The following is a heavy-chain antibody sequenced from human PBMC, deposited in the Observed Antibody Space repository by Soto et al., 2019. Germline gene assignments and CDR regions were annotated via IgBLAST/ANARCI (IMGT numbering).Heavy chain of an antibody. CDR2: ISSSGGII. D-gene: IGHD3-10*01. CDR1: GFTFSNYD. Sequence: GGSLRLSCAASGFTFSNYDINWVRQAPGKGLEWISHISSSGGIIYYADSVKGRFTISRDNAKNSLYLQMNSLRGEDTAVYYCAREGSVSSSDYYAYYYGMDVWGQGTTVTVSS. V-gene: IGHV3-48*03. J-gene: IGHJ6*02. CDR3: AREGSVSSSDYYAYYYGMDV.